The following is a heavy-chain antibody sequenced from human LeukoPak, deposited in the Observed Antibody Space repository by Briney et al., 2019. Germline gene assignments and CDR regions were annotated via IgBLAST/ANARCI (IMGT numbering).Heavy chain of an antibody. Sequence: ASVKVSCKASGYTFTDYFMNWVRQAPGQGREWMGWINPKSGGTVYAQNFQGRVTLTRDTSISTAYMELSSLRSDDTAVYYCARGVDTAVIPYYYYYMDVWGIGTTVTVSS. CDR2: INPKSGGT. CDR3: ARGVDTAVIPYYYYYMDV. V-gene: IGHV1-2*02. J-gene: IGHJ6*03. CDR1: GYTFTDYF. D-gene: IGHD5-18*01.